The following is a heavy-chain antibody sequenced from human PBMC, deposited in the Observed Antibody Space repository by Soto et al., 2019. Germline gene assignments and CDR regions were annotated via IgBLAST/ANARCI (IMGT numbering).Heavy chain of an antibody. Sequence: ASVKVSCKASGYTFTSYYMHWVRQAPGQGLEWMGIINPSGGSTSYAQKFQGRVTMTGDTSTSTVYMELSSLRSEDTAVYYCARDLGDKKVYRSSSVFDYWGQGTLVTVSS. CDR3: ARDLGDKKVYRSSSVFDY. D-gene: IGHD6-6*01. J-gene: IGHJ4*02. CDR2: INPSGGST. V-gene: IGHV1-46*01. CDR1: GYTFTSYY.